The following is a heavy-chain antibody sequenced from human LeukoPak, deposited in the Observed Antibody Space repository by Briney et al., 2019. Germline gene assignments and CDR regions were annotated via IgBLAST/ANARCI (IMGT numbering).Heavy chain of an antibody. CDR2: INHSGST. D-gene: IGHD3-22*01. CDR1: GGSFSGYY. Sequence: PSETLSLTCAVYGGSFSGYYWSWIRQPPGKGLEWIGEINHSGSTNYNPSLKSRVTISVDTSKNQFSLKLSSVTAADTAVYYCARSPYYYDSSGYPIDYRGQGTLVTVSS. CDR3: ARSPYYYDSSGYPIDY. V-gene: IGHV4-34*01. J-gene: IGHJ4*02.